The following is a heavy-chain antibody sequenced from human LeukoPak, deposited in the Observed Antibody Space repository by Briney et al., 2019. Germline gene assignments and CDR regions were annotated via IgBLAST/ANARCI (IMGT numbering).Heavy chain of an antibody. Sequence: SETLSLTCTVSGRSITSYYWSWIRQPPRKGLDWIGYIDSSGSTNYNPSLKSRVTISVDTSKNQFSLKLSSVTAADTAVYYCARWGITGIRGYYYYMDVWGKGTTVTVSS. CDR3: ARWGITGIRGYYYYMDV. D-gene: IGHD1-20*01. CDR1: GRSITSYY. J-gene: IGHJ6*03. V-gene: IGHV4-59*12. CDR2: IDSSGST.